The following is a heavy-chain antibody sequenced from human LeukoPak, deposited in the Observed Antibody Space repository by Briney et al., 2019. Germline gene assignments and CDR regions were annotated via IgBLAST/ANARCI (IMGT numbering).Heavy chain of an antibody. J-gene: IGHJ4*02. D-gene: IGHD5/OR15-5a*01. CDR2: IYSGDRT. V-gene: IGHV3-53*01. CDR1: GLSVSSNY. Sequence: VGSLRLSCAASGLSVSSNYMSWVRQAPGKGLEWVSVIYSGDRTYYADSVKGRFTISRDSSKNTLYLQMNNLSVEDTAVYYCERVSMSQYWGQGTLVTVSS. CDR3: ERVSMSQY.